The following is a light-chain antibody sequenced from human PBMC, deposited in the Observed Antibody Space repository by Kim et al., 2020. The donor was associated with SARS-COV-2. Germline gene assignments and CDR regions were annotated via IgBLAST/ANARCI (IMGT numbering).Light chain of an antibody. CDR1: TSGVGGYNF. V-gene: IGLV2-14*03. J-gene: IGLJ2*01. CDR3: TSYTTFSTLL. Sequence: GQSITIAGTGTTSGVGGYNFYSWYQKHPGKATKLMIYDVSNRPSGVSNRFSGSKSGNTASLTVSELQTEDEAHYYCTSYTTFSTLLFGGGTQLTVL. CDR2: DVS.